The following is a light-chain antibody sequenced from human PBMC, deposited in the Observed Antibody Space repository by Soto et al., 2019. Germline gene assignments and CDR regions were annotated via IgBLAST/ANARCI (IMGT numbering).Light chain of an antibody. J-gene: IGKJ5*01. Sequence: IVMTQSPATLSVSPGDRATLSCRSSQPVNNNLAWYQHKPGQAPRPLIYGASTRATGISARFSGGGSGTEFTLTISSLQSEDFALYFCQQYKNWPLFGQGTRLEIK. CDR2: GAS. V-gene: IGKV3-15*01. CDR3: QQYKNWPL. CDR1: QPVNNN.